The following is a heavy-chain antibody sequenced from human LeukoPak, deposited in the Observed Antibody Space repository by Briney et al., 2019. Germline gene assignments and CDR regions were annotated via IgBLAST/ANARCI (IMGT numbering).Heavy chain of an antibody. J-gene: IGHJ6*02. CDR3: ARAATYSRGWYDGGGMDV. D-gene: IGHD6-19*01. CDR2: INPNSGGT. V-gene: IGHV1-2*02. Sequence: ASVKVSCKASGYTFTGYYMHWVRQAPGQGLEWMGWINPNSGGTNYAQKFQGRVTMTRDTSISTAYMELSRLRSDDTAVYYCARAATYSRGWYDGGGMDVWGQGTTVTVSS. CDR1: GYTFTGYY.